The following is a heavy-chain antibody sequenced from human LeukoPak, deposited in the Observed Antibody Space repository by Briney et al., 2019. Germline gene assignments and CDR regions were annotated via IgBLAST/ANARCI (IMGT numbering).Heavy chain of an antibody. CDR3: ARKEY. Sequence: GGSLRLSCAASGFTFSSYWMHWVRQAPGKGLMWVSGINTDGSSTMYADSVKGRFTVSRDNAKNSLYLQMNSLRAEDTALYYCARKEYWGQGTLVTVSS. CDR2: INTDGSST. V-gene: IGHV3-74*03. CDR1: GFTFSSYW. J-gene: IGHJ4*02.